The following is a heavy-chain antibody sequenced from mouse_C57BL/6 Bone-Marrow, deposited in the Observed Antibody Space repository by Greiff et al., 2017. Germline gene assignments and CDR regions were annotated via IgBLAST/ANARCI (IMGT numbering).Heavy chain of an antibody. V-gene: IGHV5-4*03. J-gene: IGHJ4*01. Sequence: DVKLVESGGGLVKPGGSLKLSCAASGFTFSSYAMSWVRQTPEKRLEWVATISDGGSYTYYPDNVKGRFTISRDNAKNNLYLQMSHLKSEDTAMYYCARAPLRSYFDYWGQGTSVTVSS. CDR1: GFTFSSYA. CDR3: ARAPLRSYFDY. D-gene: IGHD1-1*01. CDR2: ISDGGSYT.